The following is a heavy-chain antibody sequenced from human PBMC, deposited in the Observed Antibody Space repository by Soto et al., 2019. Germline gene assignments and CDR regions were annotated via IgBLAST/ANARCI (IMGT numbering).Heavy chain of an antibody. CDR1: GFTVSSNY. CDR3: ARGYDSAYDAFDI. D-gene: IGHD3-22*01. CDR2: IYSGGST. Sequence: GGSLRLSCAASGFTVSSNYMSWVRQAPGKGLEWVSVIYSGGSTYYADSVKGRFTISRDNSKNTLYLQMNSLRAEDTAVYYCARGYDSAYDAFDIWGQGTMVTVSS. V-gene: IGHV3-66*01. J-gene: IGHJ3*02.